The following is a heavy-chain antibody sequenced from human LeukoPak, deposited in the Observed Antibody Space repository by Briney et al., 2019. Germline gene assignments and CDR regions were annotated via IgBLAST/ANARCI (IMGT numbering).Heavy chain of an antibody. J-gene: IGHJ6*03. D-gene: IGHD3/OR15-3a*01. V-gene: IGHV4-4*07. CDR1: RGSIVGYS. CDR2: FLSGWTT. Sequence: SDTLSLTCTVSRGSIVGYSWTWIRQPAGKGLQWIVHFLSGWTTNYNPSLKSRVTLSLGKFKNHVSLRLTAVTAAHTALYFLAMTQYTDVDLDEYSMDFWGKGTAVTVSS. CDR3: AMTQYTDVDLDEYSMDF.